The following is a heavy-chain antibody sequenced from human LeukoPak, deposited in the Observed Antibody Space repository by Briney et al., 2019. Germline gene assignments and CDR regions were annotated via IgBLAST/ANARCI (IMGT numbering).Heavy chain of an antibody. Sequence: GGSLRLSCAASGLTLSNAWMAWVRQAPGKGLEWVARIKSKTDGGIKDYAAPVKGTFTISRDDSENTVYLQMNSLKIEDTAVYYCATGRSGYFDSWGQGTLVFVSS. CDR3: ATGRSGYFDS. CDR1: GLTLSNAW. V-gene: IGHV3-15*01. J-gene: IGHJ4*02. CDR2: IKSKTDGGIK.